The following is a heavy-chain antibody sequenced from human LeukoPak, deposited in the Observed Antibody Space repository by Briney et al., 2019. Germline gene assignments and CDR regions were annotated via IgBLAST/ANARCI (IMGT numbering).Heavy chain of an antibody. J-gene: IGHJ6*03. Sequence: SETLSLTCAVYGGSFSGYYWSWIRQPPGKGLEWIGEINHSGSTNYNPSLKSRVTISVDTSKNQFSLKLSSVTAADTAVYYCARRKRGYCSSTSCYNRNYYYMDVWGKGTTVTISS. CDR1: GGSFSGYY. V-gene: IGHV4-34*01. D-gene: IGHD2-2*02. CDR2: INHSGST. CDR3: ARRKRGYCSSTSCYNRNYYYMDV.